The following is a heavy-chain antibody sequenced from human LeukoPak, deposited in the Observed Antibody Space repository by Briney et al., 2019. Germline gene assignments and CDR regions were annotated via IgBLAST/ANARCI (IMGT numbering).Heavy chain of an antibody. CDR2: INYSGST. V-gene: IGHV4-34*01. J-gene: IGHJ6*02. CDR3: ARIGYCSSTSCYTTDV. Sequence: PSETLSLTCAVSGGSFRGYYWSWIRQPPGKGLEWIGEINYSGSTNYNPSLKSRVTISVDTSKNQFSLKLSSVTAADTAVYYCARIGYCSSTSCYTTDVWGQGTTVTVSS. CDR1: GGSFRGYY. D-gene: IGHD2-2*02.